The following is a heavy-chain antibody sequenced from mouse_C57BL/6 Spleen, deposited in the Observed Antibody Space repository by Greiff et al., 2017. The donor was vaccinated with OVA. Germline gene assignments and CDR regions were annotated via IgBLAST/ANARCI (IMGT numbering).Heavy chain of an antibody. CDR2: FYPGSGSI. J-gene: IGHJ3*01. CDR3: ARHEEGAYDGYYVWFAY. CDR1: GYTFTEYT. V-gene: IGHV1-62-2*01. Sequence: QVQLKESGAELVKPGASVKLSCKASGYTFTEYTIHWVKQRSGQGLEWIGWFYPGSGSIKYNEKFKDKATLTADKSSSTVYMELSRLTSEDSAVYFCARHEEGAYDGYYVWFAYWGQGTLVTVSA. D-gene: IGHD2-3*01.